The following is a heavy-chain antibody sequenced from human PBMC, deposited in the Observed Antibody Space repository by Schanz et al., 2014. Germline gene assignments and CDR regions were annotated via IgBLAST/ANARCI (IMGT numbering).Heavy chain of an antibody. CDR1: GFTVSSDH. Sequence: AQLMESGGGFVQPGGSLGLSCVVSGFTVSSDHMSWVRQAPGKGLEWVANIKQHGNEKYYVDSVKGRFTISRDNAKISLYLQMNSLRVEDTAVYYCARDTSYGMDVWGQGTTVTVSS. J-gene: IGHJ6*02. CDR2: IKQHGNEK. CDR3: ARDTSYGMDV. V-gene: IGHV3-7*04.